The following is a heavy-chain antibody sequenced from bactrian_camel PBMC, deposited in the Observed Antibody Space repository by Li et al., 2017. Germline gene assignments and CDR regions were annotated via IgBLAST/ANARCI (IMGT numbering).Heavy chain of an antibody. Sequence: HVQLVESGGGLVQPGGSRTLSCVTSGITFSRYYMTWVRQAQGKGLEWVSGISNNGSTYYVDSAKARFTISRDNANNTLYLQMNSLQPEDTAVYYCAAVGPGLSGLCNGDCGPYKYWGQGTQVTVS. CDR2: ISNNGST. CDR3: AAVGPGLSGLCNGDCGPYKY. D-gene: IGHD1*01. V-gene: IGHV3-2*01. CDR1: GITFSRYY. J-gene: IGHJ4*01.